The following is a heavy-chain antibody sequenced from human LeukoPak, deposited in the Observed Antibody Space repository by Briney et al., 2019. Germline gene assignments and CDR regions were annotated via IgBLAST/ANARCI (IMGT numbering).Heavy chain of an antibody. J-gene: IGHJ4*02. CDR3: ARYDGDYEQGIDY. V-gene: IGHV3-53*01. CDR2: IYSGGST. D-gene: IGHD4-17*01. CDR1: GFTVSSNY. Sequence: PGGSLRLSCAASGFTVSSNYMSWVRQAPGKGLEWVSVIYSGGSTYYADSVKGRFTISRDNSKNTLYLQMNSLRAEDTAVYYCARYDGDYEQGIDYWGQGTLVTVSS.